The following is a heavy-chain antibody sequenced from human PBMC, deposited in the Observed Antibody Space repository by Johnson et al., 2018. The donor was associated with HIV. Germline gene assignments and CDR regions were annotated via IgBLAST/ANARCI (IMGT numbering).Heavy chain of an antibody. V-gene: IGHV3-33*06. D-gene: IGHD3-10*01. CDR1: GFTFSSYG. CDR2: IWYDGSNK. Sequence: VQLVESGGGVVQPGRSLRLSCAASGFTFSSYGMHWVRQAPGKGLEWVAVIWYDGSNKYYADSVKGRFTISRDNSKNTLYLQMNSLRAEDTAVYYCAKEGITMEVDIWGQGTMVTVSS. CDR3: AKEGITMEVDI. J-gene: IGHJ3*02.